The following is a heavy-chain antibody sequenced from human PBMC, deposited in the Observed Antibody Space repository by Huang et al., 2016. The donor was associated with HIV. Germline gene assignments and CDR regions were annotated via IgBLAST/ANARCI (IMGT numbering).Heavy chain of an antibody. CDR2: IIPIFDTV. D-gene: IGHD6-13*01. CDR3: ARDLTGTRAAAAGIRGDAFDV. V-gene: IGHV1-69*13. J-gene: IGHJ3*01. Sequence: QVQLVQSGAEVKKPGSSVKVSCKASGGTFGSYDISWVRQAPGQGLEWMGGIIPIFDTVNHGQKFQGRVRITADASTSTAYMELTSLRSEDTAVYYCARDLTGTRAAAAGIRGDAFDVWGQGTLVTVSS. CDR1: GGTFGSYD.